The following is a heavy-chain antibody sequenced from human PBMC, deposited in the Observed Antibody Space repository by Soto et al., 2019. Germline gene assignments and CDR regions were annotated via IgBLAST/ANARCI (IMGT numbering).Heavy chain of an antibody. D-gene: IGHD5-12*01. J-gene: IGHJ4*02. V-gene: IGHV2-5*02. Sequence: WLRQPPGKALEWLAVVYWDDDKRYNPYLKTRLTITKDTSRKEVQLTMTSMDPVDTGTYYCARDLSPRLPLDYWGQGILVTVS. CDR3: ARDLSPRLPLDY. CDR2: VYWDDDK.